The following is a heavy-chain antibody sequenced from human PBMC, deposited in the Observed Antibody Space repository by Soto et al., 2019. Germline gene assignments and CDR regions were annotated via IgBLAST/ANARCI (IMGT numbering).Heavy chain of an antibody. J-gene: IGHJ4*02. D-gene: IGHD5-12*01. V-gene: IGHV1-3*01. CDR2: INAGNGNT. CDR3: ARSLGYESLFDY. Sequence: ASVKVSCKASGYTFTSYAMEWVRQAPGQRLEWMGWINAGNGNTKYSQKFQGRVTITRDTSASTAYMELSSLRSEDTAAYYCARSLGYESLFDYWGQGTLVTVSS. CDR1: GYTFTSYA.